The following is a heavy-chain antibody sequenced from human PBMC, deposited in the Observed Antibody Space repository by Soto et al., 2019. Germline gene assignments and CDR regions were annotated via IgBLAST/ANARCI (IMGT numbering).Heavy chain of an antibody. V-gene: IGHV4-31*03. J-gene: IGHJ6*02. Sequence: SETLSLTCSVSSDSMNSGGYYWSWIRQHPGKGLEWIGYIYSNGDTYYNPSLKSRVTISVDTSKNQFSLNLTSVTAADTAVYYCARRGGSSSGYYYYAMDVWGQGNPGHRLL. CDR1: SDSMNSGGYY. D-gene: IGHD6-6*01. CDR3: ARRGGSSSGYYYYAMDV. CDR2: IYSNGDT.